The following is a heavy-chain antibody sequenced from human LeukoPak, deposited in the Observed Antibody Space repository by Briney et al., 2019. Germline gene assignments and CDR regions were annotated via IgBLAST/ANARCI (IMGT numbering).Heavy chain of an antibody. V-gene: IGHV3-7*01. CDR1: GFTFSSSL. CDR3: ARGPKPTIFGVVIIHSYYFDY. Sequence: GGSLRLSCAASGFTFSSSLFNWVRQAPGKGLEWVATINHDGGQRSYADSVKGRFTISRDSAKNSLYLQMDNLRAEDTAVYYCARGPKPTIFGVVIIHSYYFDYWGQGTLVTVSS. D-gene: IGHD3-3*01. J-gene: IGHJ4*02. CDR2: INHDGGQR.